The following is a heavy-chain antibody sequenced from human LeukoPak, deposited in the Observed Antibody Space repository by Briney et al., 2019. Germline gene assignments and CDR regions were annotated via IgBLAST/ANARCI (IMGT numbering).Heavy chain of an antibody. J-gene: IGHJ4*02. Sequence: GGSVRLSCAASGFTFSSYAMHWVRQAPGKGLEWVAVISYDGSNKYYADSVKGRFTISRDNSKNMLYLQMNSLRAEDTAVYYCARAPWYGYSDIYYFDYWGQGTLVTVSS. CDR1: GFTFSSYA. D-gene: IGHD3-22*01. CDR2: ISYDGSNK. CDR3: ARAPWYGYSDIYYFDY. V-gene: IGHV3-30*04.